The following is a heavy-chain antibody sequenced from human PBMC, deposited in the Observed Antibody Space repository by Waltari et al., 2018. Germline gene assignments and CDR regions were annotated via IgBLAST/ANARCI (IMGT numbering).Heavy chain of an antibody. V-gene: IGHV4-38-2*01. J-gene: IGHJ4*02. CDR2: IYHSGST. CDR3: ARLSMDDYIWGSYRQPPIDY. D-gene: IGHD3-16*02. CDR1: GYSISSGYY. Sequence: QVQLQESGPGLVKPSETLSLTCAVSGYSISSGYYWGWIRQPPGKGLEWIGSIYHSGSTYYNPSRKSRVTISVDTSKNQFSLKLSSVTAADTAVYYCARLSMDDYIWGSYRQPPIDYWGQGTLVTVSS.